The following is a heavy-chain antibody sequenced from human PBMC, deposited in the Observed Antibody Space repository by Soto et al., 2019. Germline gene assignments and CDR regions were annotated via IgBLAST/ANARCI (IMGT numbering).Heavy chain of an antibody. CDR2: IIPIFGTA. CDR3: ARDVDTARAGAFGI. CDR1: GGTFSSYA. Sequence: SVKVSCKASGGTFSSYAISWVRQAPGQGLEWMGGIIPIFGTANYAQKFQGRVTITADESTSTAYMELSSLRSEDTAVYYCARDVDTARAGAFGIWGQGTMVTVSS. V-gene: IGHV1-69*13. J-gene: IGHJ3*02. D-gene: IGHD5-18*01.